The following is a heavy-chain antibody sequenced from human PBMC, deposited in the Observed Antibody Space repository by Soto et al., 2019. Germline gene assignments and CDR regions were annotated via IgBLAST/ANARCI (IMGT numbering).Heavy chain of an antibody. J-gene: IGHJ2*01. CDR3: ARVAHRTVVTPHYVWYFDL. V-gene: IGHV3-7*01. CDR1: GFTFNNYW. Sequence: EVQLMESGGGLVQPGGSLRLSCAASGFTFNNYWMGWVRQAPGRGLEWVANIQPDGSGRYYVGSANGRFAISRDNVEKSLFLQMNNVRGEDTAVYYCARVAHRTVVTPHYVWYFDLWGRGTLVTVSS. CDR2: IQPDGSGR. D-gene: IGHD2-21*02.